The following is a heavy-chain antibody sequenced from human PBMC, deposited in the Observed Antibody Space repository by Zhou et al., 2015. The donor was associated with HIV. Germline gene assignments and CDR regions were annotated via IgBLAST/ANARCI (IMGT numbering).Heavy chain of an antibody. D-gene: IGHD2-2*03. J-gene: IGHJ4*02. CDR1: GYTFTSYD. V-gene: IGHV1-8*02. CDR3: AFGYSYGLAAY. Sequence: QVQLVQSGAEVKKPGASVKVSCKASGYTFTSYDFNWVRQATGQGLEWMGWMNPKSGNTGYAQRFQGRVTMTRNTSISTAYMELTSLRSDDTAVYYCAFGYSYGLAAYWGQGTPVTVSS. CDR2: MNPKSGNT.